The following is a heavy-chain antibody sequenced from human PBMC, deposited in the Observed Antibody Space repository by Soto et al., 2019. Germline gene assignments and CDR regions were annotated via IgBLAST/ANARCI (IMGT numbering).Heavy chain of an antibody. CDR2: IYSGGST. Sequence: GGSLRLSCAASGFTVSSNYMSWVRQAPGKGLEWVSVIYSGGSTYYADSVKGRFTISRDNSKNTLYLQMNSLRAEDTAVYYCASGPMVRGATDYMDVWGKGTTVTVSS. V-gene: IGHV3-66*01. CDR1: GFTVSSNY. J-gene: IGHJ6*03. CDR3: ASGPMVRGATDYMDV. D-gene: IGHD3-10*01.